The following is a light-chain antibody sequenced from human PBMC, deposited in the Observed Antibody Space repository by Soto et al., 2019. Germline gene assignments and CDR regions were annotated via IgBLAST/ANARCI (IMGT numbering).Light chain of an antibody. CDR2: GAS. J-gene: IGKJ1*01. CDR3: QQYGSSPT. CDR1: QSFSVNY. V-gene: IGKV3-20*01. Sequence: EIVLTQSPGTLSLSPGERATLSCRASQSFSVNYLAWYQHKPGQAPRLLIYGASSRATGIPDRFTGSGSGTDVALTISRLEPEDFAVYYCQQYGSSPTFGQGTKVEIK.